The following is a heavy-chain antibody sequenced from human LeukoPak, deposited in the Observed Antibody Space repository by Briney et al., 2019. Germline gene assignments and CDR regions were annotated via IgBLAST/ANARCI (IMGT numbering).Heavy chain of an antibody. CDR3: ARDQKLAYCGGDCSNWSDP. CDR1: GFSLSGYC. J-gene: IGHJ5*02. D-gene: IGHD2-21*02. Sequence: PGGFPRLSFAAAGFSLSGYCMDWGRPGPGRGLGWVGQGSADGSKRDYADSVKGRFTISRDNSKKTLWLQMNSLRAEDTAVYYCARDQKLAYCGGDCSNWSDPWGQGTLVTVSS. V-gene: IGHV3-33*01. CDR2: GSADGSKR.